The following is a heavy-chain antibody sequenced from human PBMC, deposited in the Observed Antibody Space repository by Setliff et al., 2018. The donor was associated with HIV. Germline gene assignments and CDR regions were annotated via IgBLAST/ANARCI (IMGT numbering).Heavy chain of an antibody. J-gene: IGHJ5*01. D-gene: IGHD2-21*02. CDR2: IRSNTFGGTT. V-gene: IGHV3-49*04. CDR3: TPIHNYTDHCPDS. Sequence: PGGSLRLSCATSGFTFGDYAMSWVRQAPGKGLEWVGVIRSNTFGGTTQYGAAVKGRFAISRDDSRGIAYLQMNSLKTEDTAMYYCTPIHNYTDHCPDSWGQGTLVTVSS. CDR1: GFTFGDYA.